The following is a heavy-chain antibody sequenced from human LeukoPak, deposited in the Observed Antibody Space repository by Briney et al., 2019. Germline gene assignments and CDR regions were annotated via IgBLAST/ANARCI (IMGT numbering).Heavy chain of an antibody. Sequence: ASVKVSCKASGYTFTSYGISWVRQAPGQGLEWMGWISGYNGHTKYAQKFQGRVTMTTDTSTSTAYMELRSLTSDDTAVFYCARGLPPRRNYDSSGYYSYYFDYWGQGTLVTVSS. CDR1: GYTFTSYG. CDR3: ARGLPPRRNYDSSGYYSYYFDY. D-gene: IGHD3-22*01. J-gene: IGHJ4*02. CDR2: ISGYNGHT. V-gene: IGHV1-18*01.